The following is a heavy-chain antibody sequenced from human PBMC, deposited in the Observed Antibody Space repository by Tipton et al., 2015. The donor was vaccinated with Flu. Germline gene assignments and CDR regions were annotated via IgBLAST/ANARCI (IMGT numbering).Heavy chain of an antibody. Sequence: SLRLSCAASGFSFSSYEMNWVRQAPGKGLEWLSYISSSGSTISYADAVRGRFAISRDNAKNSLYLQMNSLGAEDTAVYYCTRGFIRLCDYWGQGTLVSVSS. D-gene: IGHD3-16*02. J-gene: IGHJ4*02. CDR3: TRGFIRLCDY. CDR1: GFSFSSYE. V-gene: IGHV3-48*03. CDR2: ISSSGSTI.